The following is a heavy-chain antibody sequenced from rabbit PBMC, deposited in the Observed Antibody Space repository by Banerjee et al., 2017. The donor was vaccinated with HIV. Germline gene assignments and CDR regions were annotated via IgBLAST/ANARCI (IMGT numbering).Heavy chain of an antibody. CDR3: ASYPLMPVNNL. D-gene: IGHD6-1*01. CDR2: IDPVFRST. V-gene: IGHV1S47*01. J-gene: IGHJ4*01. Sequence: QEQLVESGGGLVQPGGSLKLSCKASGFDFSSYGVSWVRQAPGKGLEWIGYIDPVFRSTYYASWVNGRFTISSHNAQNTLYLQLNSLTAADTATYFCASYPLMPVNNLWGPGTLVTVS. CDR1: GFDFSSYG.